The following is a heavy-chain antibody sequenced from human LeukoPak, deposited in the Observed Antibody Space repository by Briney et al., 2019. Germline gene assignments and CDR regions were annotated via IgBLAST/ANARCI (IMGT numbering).Heavy chain of an antibody. D-gene: IGHD4-23*01. J-gene: IGHJ6*02. V-gene: IGHV1-18*01. CDR1: GYTFTSYG. CDR2: ISAYSGDT. CDR3: SRDRWHCRVNCDSVYYYGLDV. Sequence: ASVKVSCKASGYTFTSYGISWVRQAPGQGLEWMGWISAYSGDTNYAQKFQGRATMTTDTSTSTAYMELHSLTAEDTAVYYCSRDRWHCRVNCDSVYYYGLDVWGQGTTVTVSS.